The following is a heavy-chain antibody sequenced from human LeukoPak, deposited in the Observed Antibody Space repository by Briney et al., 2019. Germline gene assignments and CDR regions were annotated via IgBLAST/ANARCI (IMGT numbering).Heavy chain of an antibody. CDR3: ARGDSWYLVLDY. CDR2: LDRNSGGT. V-gene: IGHV1-2*02. J-gene: IGHJ4*02. CDR1: GFFFNAYQ. D-gene: IGHD6-13*01. Sequence: ASVRVSCKASGFFFNAYQMHWLRQAPGQGLEWMGWLDRNSGGTNIAQKFQGRVTMTRDTSMSTVYMDLTGLTSDDTAIYFCARGDSWYLVLDYWGRGSLVTVSS.